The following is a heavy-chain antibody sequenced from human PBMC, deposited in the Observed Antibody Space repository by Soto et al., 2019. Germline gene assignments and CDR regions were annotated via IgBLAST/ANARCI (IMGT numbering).Heavy chain of an antibody. D-gene: IGHD2-21*02. Sequence: PGGSLRLSCAASGFTFSSYGMHWVRQAPGKGLEWVAVISYDGSNKYYAGSVKGRFTISRDNSKNTLYLQMNSLRAEDTAVYYCAKDSDAYCGGDCLSSNFDYWGQGTTVTVSS. J-gene: IGHJ4*03. CDR1: GFTFSSYG. V-gene: IGHV3-30*18. CDR3: AKDSDAYCGGDCLSSNFDY. CDR2: ISYDGSNK.